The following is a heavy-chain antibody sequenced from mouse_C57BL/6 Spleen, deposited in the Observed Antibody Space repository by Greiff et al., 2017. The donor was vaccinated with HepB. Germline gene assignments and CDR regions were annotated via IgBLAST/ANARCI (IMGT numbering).Heavy chain of an antibody. J-gene: IGHJ4*01. V-gene: IGHV5-9-1*02. CDR2: ISSGGDYI. CDR3: TRVRAYYAMDY. D-gene: IGHD1-1*01. Sequence: EVMLVESGEGLVKPGGSLKLSCAASGFTFSSYAMSWVRQTPEKRLEWVAYISSGGDYIYYADTVKGRFTISRDNARNTLYLQMSSLKSEDTAMYYCTRVRAYYAMDYWGQGTSVTVSS. CDR1: GFTFSSYA.